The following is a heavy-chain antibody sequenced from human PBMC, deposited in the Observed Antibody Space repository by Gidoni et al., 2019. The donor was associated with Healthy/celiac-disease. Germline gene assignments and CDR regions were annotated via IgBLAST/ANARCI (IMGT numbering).Heavy chain of an antibody. CDR2: INHSGST. CDR3: ARGCHDFWSGSSVYWFDP. J-gene: IGHJ5*02. V-gene: IGHV4-34*01. Sequence: QVQLQQWGAGLLKPSETLSLTCAVYVGSFSGYYWSWIRQPPGKGLEWIGEINHSGSTNYNPSLKSRVTISVDTSKNQFSLKLSSVTAADTAVYYCARGCHDFWSGSSVYWFDPWGQGTLVTVSS. D-gene: IGHD3-3*01. CDR1: VGSFSGYY.